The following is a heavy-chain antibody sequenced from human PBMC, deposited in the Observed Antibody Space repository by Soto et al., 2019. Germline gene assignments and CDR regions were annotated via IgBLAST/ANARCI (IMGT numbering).Heavy chain of an antibody. CDR2: ISYDGSNK. CDR3: ARVFRITGTTLSDY. D-gene: IGHD1-7*01. Sequence: QTGGSLRLSCAASGFTFSSYAMHWVRQAPGKGLEWVAVISYDGSNKYYADSVKGRFTISRDNSKNTLYLQMNSLRAEDTAVYYCARVFRITGTTLSDYWGQGTLVTVSS. V-gene: IGHV3-30-3*01. CDR1: GFTFSSYA. J-gene: IGHJ4*02.